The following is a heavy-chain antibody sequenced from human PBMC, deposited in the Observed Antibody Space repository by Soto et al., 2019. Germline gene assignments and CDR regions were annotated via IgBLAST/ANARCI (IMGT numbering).Heavy chain of an antibody. CDR3: AASCVGCGGFNYNGMDV. V-gene: IGHV4-31*03. CDR1: GGSISSGGYY. J-gene: IGHJ6*02. D-gene: IGHD2-21*01. Sequence: SETLSLTCTVSGGSISSGGYYWTWIRQHPGKGLEWIGYIYYSGSTCYNPSLKSRVTISVDTSKNQFSLKLSSVTAADTAVYYCAASCVGCGGFNYNGMDVWGQGTTVTVSS. CDR2: IYYSGST.